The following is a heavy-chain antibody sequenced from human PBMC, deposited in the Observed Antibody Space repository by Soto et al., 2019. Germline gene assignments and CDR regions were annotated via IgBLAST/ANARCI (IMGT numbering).Heavy chain of an antibody. CDR1: CGSVSSGHYY. CDR2: INYSGST. CDR3: ASLAGGYDFWSGYYYFDY. J-gene: IGHJ4*02. Sequence: PSETLSLTCTVSCGSVSSGHYYWSWIRQSPGKGLEWIGHINYSGSTNSNPSLKSRVSISVDTSKNQFSLNLSSVTAADTAVYYCASLAGGYDFWSGYYYFDYWGQGTLVTVSS. V-gene: IGHV4-61*01. D-gene: IGHD3-3*01.